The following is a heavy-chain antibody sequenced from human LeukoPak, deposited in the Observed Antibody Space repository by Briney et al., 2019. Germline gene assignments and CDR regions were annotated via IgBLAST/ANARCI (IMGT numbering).Heavy chain of an antibody. V-gene: IGHV3-23*01. D-gene: IGHD3-10*01. Sequence: GGSLRLSCAASGFTFSSYAMSWVRQAPGKGLEWVSAISGSGGSTYYADSVKGRFAISRDNSKNTLYLQMNSLRAEDTAVYYCAKDQVRGVIGNWGQGTLVTVSS. CDR3: AKDQVRGVIGN. CDR1: GFTFSSYA. CDR2: ISGSGGST. J-gene: IGHJ4*02.